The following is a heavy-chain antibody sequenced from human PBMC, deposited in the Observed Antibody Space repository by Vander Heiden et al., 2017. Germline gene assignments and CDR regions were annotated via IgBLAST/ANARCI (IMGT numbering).Heavy chain of an antibody. J-gene: IGHJ4*02. CDR1: GFTFANHA. D-gene: IGHD5-18*01. CDR2: INWSGEFI. V-gene: IGHV3-9*01. CDR3: AEGYGGSFPHYFND. Sequence: EVQLLESGGGLVRPGQSLRLSCEASGFTFANHAMHWVRQVAGEGLEWVSGINWSGEFIGYAASGGGRFTMSRSNGEDVVYLQMTSLRPEDTAFYYCAEGYGGSFPHYFNDWGQGTLVTVS.